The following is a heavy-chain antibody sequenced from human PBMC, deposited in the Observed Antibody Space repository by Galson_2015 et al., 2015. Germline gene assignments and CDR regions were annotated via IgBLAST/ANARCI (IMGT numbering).Heavy chain of an antibody. CDR3: ARVRRSGGWLVLGFDY. D-gene: IGHD6-19*01. Sequence: SLRLSCAASGFTFSSYWMRWVRQAPGKGLEWVANIKQDGSEKYYVDSVKGRFTISRDNAKNSLYLQMNSLRAEDTAVYYCARVRRSGGWLVLGFDYWGQGTLVTVSS. CDR2: IKQDGSEK. CDR1: GFTFSSYW. V-gene: IGHV3-7*01. J-gene: IGHJ4*02.